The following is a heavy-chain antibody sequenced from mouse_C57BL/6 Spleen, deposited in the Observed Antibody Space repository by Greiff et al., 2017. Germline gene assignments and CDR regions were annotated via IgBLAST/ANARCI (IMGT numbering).Heavy chain of an antibody. V-gene: IGHV1-55*01. Sequence: QVQLQQPGAELVKPGASVKMSCKASGYTFTSYWITWVKQRPGQGLEWIGEIYPGSGSTNYNEKFKSKATLTVDTSSSTAYMQLSSLTSEDSAVYYCARESAHAARLAYWGQGTPVTVSS. CDR1: GYTFTSYW. CDR3: ARESAHAARLAY. J-gene: IGHJ3*01. CDR2: IYPGSGST. D-gene: IGHD3-2*02.